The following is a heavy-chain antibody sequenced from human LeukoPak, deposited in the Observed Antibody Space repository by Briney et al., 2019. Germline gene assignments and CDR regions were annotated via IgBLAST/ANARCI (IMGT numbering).Heavy chain of an antibody. CDR1: GGSFCGYY. V-gene: IGHV4-34*01. CDR2: INHSGST. Sequence: SETLSLTCAVYGGSFCGYYWSWIRQPPGKGLEWIGEINHSGSTNYNPSLKSRVTISVDTSKNQFSLKLSSVTAADTAVYYCARDRIYCSSTSCRGRGMDVWGQGTAVTVSS. D-gene: IGHD2-2*01. J-gene: IGHJ6*02. CDR3: ARDRIYCSSTSCRGRGMDV.